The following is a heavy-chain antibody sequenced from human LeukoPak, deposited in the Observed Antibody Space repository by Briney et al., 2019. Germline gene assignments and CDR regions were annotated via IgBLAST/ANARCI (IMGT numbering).Heavy chain of an antibody. V-gene: IGHV1-2*02. CDR2: INPNSGGT. CDR3: ARGYSAYDEKTFDY. D-gene: IGHD5-12*01. CDR1: GYTFTGYY. Sequence: ASVKVSCKASGYTFTGYYMHWVRQAPGQGLEWMGWINPNSGGTNYAQKFQGRVTITRDTSISTAYMELSRLRSGDTAVYYCARGYSAYDEKTFDYWGQGTLVTVSS. J-gene: IGHJ4*02.